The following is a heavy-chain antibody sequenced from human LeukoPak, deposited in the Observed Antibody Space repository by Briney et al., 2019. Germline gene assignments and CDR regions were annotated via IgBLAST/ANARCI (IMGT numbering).Heavy chain of an antibody. D-gene: IGHD5-18*01. CDR3: ARVSGYNYGYGHFDY. CDR2: ISGSGGST. J-gene: IGHJ4*02. V-gene: IGHV3-23*01. CDR1: GFTFSSYA. Sequence: GGSLRLSCAASGFTFSSYAMSWVRQAPGKGLEWVSAISGSGGSTYYADSVKGRFTISRDNSKNTQYLQMNSLRAEDTAVYYCARVSGYNYGYGHFDYWGQGTLVTVSS.